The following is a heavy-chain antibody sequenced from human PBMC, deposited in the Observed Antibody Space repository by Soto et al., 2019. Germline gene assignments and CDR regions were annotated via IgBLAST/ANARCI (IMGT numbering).Heavy chain of an antibody. D-gene: IGHD6-6*01. CDR1: GYTFTSYY. CDR2: INPSGGST. CDR3: ARDKVDPARPFYYYYYYMDV. V-gene: IGHV1-46*03. Sequence: GASVKVSCKASGYTFTSYYMHWVRQAPGQGLEWMGIINPSGGSTSYAQKFQGRVTMTRDTSTSTVYMELSSLRSEDTAVYYCARDKVDPARPFYYYYYYMDVWGKGTTVTVSS. J-gene: IGHJ6*03.